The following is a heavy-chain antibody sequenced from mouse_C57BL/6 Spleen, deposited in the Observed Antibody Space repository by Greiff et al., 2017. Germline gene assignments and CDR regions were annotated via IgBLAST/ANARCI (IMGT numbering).Heavy chain of an antibody. V-gene: IGHV1-15*01. D-gene: IGHD1-2*01. J-gene: IGHJ1*03. Sequence: QVQLKQSGAELVRPGASVTLSCKASGYTFTDYEMHWVKQTPVHGLEWIGAIDPETGGTAYNQKFKGKAILTADKSSSTAYMELRSLTSEDSAVYYCTRSALLRYWYFDVWGTGTTVTVSS. CDR3: TRSALLRYWYFDV. CDR1: GYTFTDYE. CDR2: IDPETGGT.